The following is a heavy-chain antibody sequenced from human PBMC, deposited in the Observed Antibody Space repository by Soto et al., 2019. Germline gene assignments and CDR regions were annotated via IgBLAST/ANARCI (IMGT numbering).Heavy chain of an antibody. CDR1: GYTFTSYD. CDR2: MNPNSGNT. Sequence: ASVKVSCKASGYTFTSYDINWVRQATGQGLEWMGWMNPNSGNTGYAQKLQGRVTMTTDTSTSTAYMELRSLRSDDTAVYYCARDPYYGILTGYYMAPFDYWGQGTLVTVSS. D-gene: IGHD3-9*01. CDR3: ARDPYYGILTGYYMAPFDY. J-gene: IGHJ4*02. V-gene: IGHV1-8*01.